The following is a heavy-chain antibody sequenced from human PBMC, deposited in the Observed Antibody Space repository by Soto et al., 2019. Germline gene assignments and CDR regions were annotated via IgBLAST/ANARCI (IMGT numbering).Heavy chain of an antibody. J-gene: IGHJ1*01. CDR1: GFTFSSYG. CDR3: ALGCGGDCYRYFQH. CDR2: IWYDGSKK. V-gene: IGHV3-33*01. D-gene: IGHD2-21*02. Sequence: QVQLVESGGGVVQPGRSLRLSCAASGFTFSSYGMHWVRQAPGKGLEWVAVIWYDGSKKYYVDSVKGRFTISRDNSKNTLYLQMDSLRAEDTAVYYCALGCGGDCYRYFQHWGQGTPVTVSS.